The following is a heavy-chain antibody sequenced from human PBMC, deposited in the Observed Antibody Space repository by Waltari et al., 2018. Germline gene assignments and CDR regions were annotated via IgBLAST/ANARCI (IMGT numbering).Heavy chain of an antibody. CDR1: GFTFRSYA. CDR3: ASLRISIFGVVYYFDS. D-gene: IGHD3-3*01. V-gene: IGHV3-30*04. CDR2: ISSDGNTK. Sequence: QVQLMESGGGVVQPGRSLRLSCAASGFTFRSYAMHWVRQAPGKVLEWVAVISSDGNTKKYADSLKGRFTISRDNSKNTLYLQMDSLRPEDTALYYCASLRISIFGVVYYFDSWGQGALVTVSS. J-gene: IGHJ4*02.